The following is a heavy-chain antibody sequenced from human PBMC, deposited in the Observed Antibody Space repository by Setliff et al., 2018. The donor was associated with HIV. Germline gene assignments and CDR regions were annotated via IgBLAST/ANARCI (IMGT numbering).Heavy chain of an antibody. V-gene: IGHV4-31*03. CDR2: IYYNGST. D-gene: IGHD2-21*01. CDR3: ARSYCGGDCSLVVDTFWFDP. CDR1: GGSINSGASY. Sequence: KPSETLSLTCTVSGGSINSGASYWSWIRPRPVKGLEWIGYIYYNGSTYYNPSLKSRVTISVDTSKNQFSLKVRSVTAADTAVYYCARSYCGGDCSLVVDTFWFDPWGQGTLVTVSS. J-gene: IGHJ5*02.